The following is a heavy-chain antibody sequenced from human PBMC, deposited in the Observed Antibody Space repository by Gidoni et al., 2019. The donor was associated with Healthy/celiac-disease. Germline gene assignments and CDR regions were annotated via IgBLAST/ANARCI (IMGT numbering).Heavy chain of an antibody. D-gene: IGHD5-18*01. CDR2: IYTSGST. Sequence: QVQLQESGPGLVKPSQTLSLTCTVSGGSISSGSYYWSWIRQPAGKGLEWIGRIYTSGSTNYNPSLKSRVTISVDTSKNQFSLKLSSVTAADTAVYYCASASLKSYGRVGVDYWGQGTLVTVSS. CDR3: ASASLKSYGRVGVDY. J-gene: IGHJ4*02. V-gene: IGHV4-61*02. CDR1: GGSISSGSYY.